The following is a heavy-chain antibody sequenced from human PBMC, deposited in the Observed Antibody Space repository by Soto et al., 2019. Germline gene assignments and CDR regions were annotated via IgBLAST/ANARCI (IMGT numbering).Heavy chain of an antibody. J-gene: IGHJ5*01. Sequence: GGSLRLSCAVSGFTFDDYEMHWVRQGPGKGLEWVSSISWNSGKIGYADSVKGRFTISRDNAKNSLYLQMNSLRSEDTALYYSAKDKWRRALSYLDSWGHGTLAPVSS. CDR2: ISWNSGKI. CDR1: GFTFDDYE. CDR3: AKDKWRRALSYLDS. V-gene: IGHV3-9*01. D-gene: IGHD5-12*01.